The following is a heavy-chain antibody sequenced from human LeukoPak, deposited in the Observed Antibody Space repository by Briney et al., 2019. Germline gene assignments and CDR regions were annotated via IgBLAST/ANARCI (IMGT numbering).Heavy chain of an antibody. CDR1: GGSISSGGYS. J-gene: IGHJ4*02. V-gene: IGHV4-30-2*01. Sequence: SETLSLTCAVSGGSISSGGYSWSWIRQPPGKGLEWIGYIYHSGSTYYNPSLKSRVTISVDRSKNQFSLKLSSVTAADTAVYYCARLRGSSWPIDYWGQGTLVTVSS. D-gene: IGHD6-13*01. CDR2: IYHSGST. CDR3: ARLRGSSWPIDY.